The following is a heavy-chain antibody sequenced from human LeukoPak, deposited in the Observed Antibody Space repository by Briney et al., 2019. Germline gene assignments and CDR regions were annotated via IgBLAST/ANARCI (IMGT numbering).Heavy chain of an antibody. J-gene: IGHJ6*03. Sequence: SETLSLTCTVSGGSISSSSYYWGWIRQPPGKGLEWIGSIYYSGSTYYNPSLKSRVTISVDTSKNQFSMKLSSVTAADTAVYYCANEARIYSSGWYLGQDYYYMDVWGKGTTVTVSS. CDR3: ANEARIYSSGWYLGQDYYYMDV. V-gene: IGHV4-39*07. CDR2: IYYSGST. CDR1: GGSISSSSYY. D-gene: IGHD6-19*01.